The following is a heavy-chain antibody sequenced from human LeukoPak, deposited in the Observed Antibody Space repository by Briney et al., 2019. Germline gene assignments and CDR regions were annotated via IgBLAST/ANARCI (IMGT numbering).Heavy chain of an antibody. J-gene: IGHJ4*02. D-gene: IGHD4-17*01. CDR2: ISDDGRNK. Sequence: GGSLRLSCAASGFSFISYGMHWVRQAPGKGLEWVGAISDDGRNKKYADSVKGRFTISRDNSKDTLYLQMNSLRDEDTAVYCCAKRPSDYGDYVTYFDYWGQGTLVTVSS. V-gene: IGHV3-30*18. CDR1: GFSFISYG. CDR3: AKRPSDYGDYVTYFDY.